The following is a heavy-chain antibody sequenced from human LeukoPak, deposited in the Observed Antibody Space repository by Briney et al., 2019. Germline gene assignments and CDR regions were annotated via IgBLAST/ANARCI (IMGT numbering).Heavy chain of an antibody. CDR3: TTLRARSDY. V-gene: IGHV3-15*01. D-gene: IGHD3-3*01. CDR2: IRSKADGGTT. CDR1: GFTFSSFW. Sequence: GGSLRLSCTASGFTFSSFWMSWVRQAPRKGLEWVGRIRSKADGGTTEYGAPVKGRFTISRDDSKDTLYLQMNSLKTEDTALYYCTTLRARSDYWGQGTLVTVSS. J-gene: IGHJ4*02.